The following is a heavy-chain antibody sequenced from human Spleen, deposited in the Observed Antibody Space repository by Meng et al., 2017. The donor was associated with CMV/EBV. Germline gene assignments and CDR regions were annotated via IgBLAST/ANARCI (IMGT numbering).Heavy chain of an antibody. J-gene: IGHJ3*02. V-gene: IGHV1-18*01. CDR1: GYTFTSYG. CDR3: ARGMVRGVMTKGAFDI. Sequence: ASVKVSCKASGYTFTSYGISWVRQAPGQGLEWMGWISAYNGNTNYAQKLQGRVTMTTDTSTSTAYMELSSLRSEDTAVYYCARGMVRGVMTKGAFDIWGQGTMVTVSS. D-gene: IGHD3-10*01. CDR2: ISAYNGNT.